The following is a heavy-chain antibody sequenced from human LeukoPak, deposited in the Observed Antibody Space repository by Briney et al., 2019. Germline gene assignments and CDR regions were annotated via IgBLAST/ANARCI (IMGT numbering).Heavy chain of an antibody. V-gene: IGHV1-69*05. J-gene: IGHJ6*03. CDR2: IIPIFGTA. D-gene: IGHD3-10*01. CDR3: ASLTMVRGRHYYYYMDV. CDR1: GGTFSSYA. Sequence: SVTVSCTASGGTFSSYAISWVRQAPGQGLEWMGGIIPIFGTANYAQKFQGRVTITTDESTSTAYMELSSLRSEDTAVYYCASLTMVRGRHYYYYMDVWGKGTTVTVSS.